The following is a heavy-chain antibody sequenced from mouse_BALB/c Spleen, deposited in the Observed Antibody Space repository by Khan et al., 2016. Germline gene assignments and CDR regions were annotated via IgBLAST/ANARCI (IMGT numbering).Heavy chain of an antibody. CDR2: ISYSGST. J-gene: IGHJ2*01. Sequence: EVQLQESGPGLVKPSQSLSLTCTVTSYSITSDYAWNWIRQFPGNKLEWMGYISYSGSTSYNPSLKSRISITRDTSKNQFFLQLNSVTTEDTATYYCARFITTVVADYWGQGTTLTVSS. CDR1: SYSITSDYA. D-gene: IGHD1-1*01. V-gene: IGHV3-2*02. CDR3: ARFITTVVADY.